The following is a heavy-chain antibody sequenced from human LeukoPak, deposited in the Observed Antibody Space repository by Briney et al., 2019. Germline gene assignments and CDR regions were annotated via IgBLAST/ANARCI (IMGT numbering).Heavy chain of an antibody. CDR3: VSFYETY. D-gene: IGHD2-2*01. J-gene: IGHJ4*02. CDR1: GSYW. CDR2: INGDGSWT. V-gene: IGHV3-74*01. Sequence: GGSLRLSCAASGSYWMHWVRQAPGKGLVWVSHINGDGSWTTYADSVKGRFTISKDNAKNTVYLQMNNLRAEDTAVYYCVSFYETYWGRGTLVTVSS.